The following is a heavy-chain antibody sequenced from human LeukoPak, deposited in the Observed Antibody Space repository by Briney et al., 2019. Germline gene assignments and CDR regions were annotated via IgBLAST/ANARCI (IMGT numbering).Heavy chain of an antibody. CDR2: ISWNSGSI. D-gene: IGHD2-2*01. CDR1: GFTFDDYA. J-gene: IGHJ3*02. Sequence: GGSLRLSCAASGFTFDDYAMHWVRQAPGKGLEWVSGISWNSGSIDYADSVKGRFTISRDNAKNSLYLQMNSLRAEDTALYYCAKAGRYCSSTSCPDAFDIWGQGTMVTVSS. V-gene: IGHV3-9*01. CDR3: AKAGRYCSSTSCPDAFDI.